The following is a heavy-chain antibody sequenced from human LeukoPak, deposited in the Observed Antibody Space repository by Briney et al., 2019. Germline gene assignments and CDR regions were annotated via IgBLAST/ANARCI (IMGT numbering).Heavy chain of an antibody. CDR1: GFTFSSYE. V-gene: IGHV3-66*01. J-gene: IGHJ4*02. Sequence: PGGSLRLSCAASGFTFSSYEMNWVRQAPGKGLEWVSVIYSGGSTYYADSVKGRFTISRDNSKNTLYLQMNSLRAEDTAVYYCARDSPQGSIDYWGQGTLVTVSS. CDR2: IYSGGST. D-gene: IGHD2-15*01. CDR3: ARDSPQGSIDY.